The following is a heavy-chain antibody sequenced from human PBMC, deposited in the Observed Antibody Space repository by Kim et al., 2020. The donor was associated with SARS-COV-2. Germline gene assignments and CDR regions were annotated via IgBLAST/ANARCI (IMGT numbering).Heavy chain of an antibody. J-gene: IGHJ4*02. Sequence: SETLSLTCAVYGGSFSGYYWSWIRQPPGKGLEWIGEINHSGSTNYNPSLKSRVTISVDTSKNQFSLNLSSVTAADTAVYYCARRRYYGSGGYSITFSLDYWGQGTLVTVSS. CDR2: INHSGST. V-gene: IGHV4-34*01. D-gene: IGHD3-10*01. CDR3: ARRRYYGSGGYSITFSLDY. CDR1: GGSFSGYY.